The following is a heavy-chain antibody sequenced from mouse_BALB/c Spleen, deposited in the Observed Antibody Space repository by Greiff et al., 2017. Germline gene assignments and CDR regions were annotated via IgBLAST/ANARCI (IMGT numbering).Heavy chain of an antibody. Sequence: VQLQQPGAELVKPGASVKLSCKASGYTFTSYWMHWVKQRPGQGLEWIGEINPSNGRTNYNEKFKSKATLTVDKSSSTAYMQLSSLTSEDSAVYYCAVYYDYDDGFAYWGQGTLVTVSA. CDR3: AVYYDYDDGFAY. V-gene: IGHV1S81*02. D-gene: IGHD2-4*01. J-gene: IGHJ3*01. CDR2: INPSNGRT. CDR1: GYTFTSYW.